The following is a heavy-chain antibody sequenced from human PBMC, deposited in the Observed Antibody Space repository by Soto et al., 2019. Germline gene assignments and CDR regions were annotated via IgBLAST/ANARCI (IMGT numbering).Heavy chain of an antibody. D-gene: IGHD3-22*01. CDR1: GFTFSSYA. Sequence: DVQLLESGGGLVQPGGSLRLSCAASGFTFSSYAMNWVRQAPGKGLEWVSAISGSGGSTYYADSVKGRFTISRDNSKNTLYLQKDSLGAEDTAVYYCAKDSGGGDYYDSSGYPYAFDIWGQGTMVTVSS. CDR2: ISGSGGST. V-gene: IGHV3-23*01. J-gene: IGHJ3*02. CDR3: AKDSGGGDYYDSSGYPYAFDI.